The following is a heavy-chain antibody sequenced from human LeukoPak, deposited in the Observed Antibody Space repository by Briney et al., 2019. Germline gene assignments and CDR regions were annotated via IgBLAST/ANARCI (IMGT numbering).Heavy chain of an antibody. CDR2: IRYDGSNK. CDR1: GFTFSSYG. V-gene: IGHV3-30*02. J-gene: IGHJ4*02. CDR3: AKDLAYYFDY. Sequence: GGSLRLSCAASGFTFSSYGMHRVRQAPGKGLEWVAFIRYDGSNKYYADSVKGRFTISRDNSKNTLYLQMNSLRAEDTAVYYCAKDLAYYFDYWGQGTLVTVSS.